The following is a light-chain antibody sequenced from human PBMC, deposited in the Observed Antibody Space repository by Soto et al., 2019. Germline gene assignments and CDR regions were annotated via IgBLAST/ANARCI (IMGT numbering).Light chain of an antibody. CDR3: SAYTAISTLV. Sequence: SVLTQPASVSGSAGQSITISCSGTMRDVGAYNLVSWYQQHPGTAPKLIIYEVRNRPSGISSRCSGSRSGNTASLTISGLQSEDDGDYYCSAYTAISTLVFCGGTKLTVL. CDR1: MRDVGAYNL. CDR2: EVR. V-gene: IGLV2-14*01. J-gene: IGLJ3*02.